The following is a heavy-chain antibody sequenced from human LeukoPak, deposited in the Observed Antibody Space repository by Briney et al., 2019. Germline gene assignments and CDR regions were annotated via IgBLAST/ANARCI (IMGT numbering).Heavy chain of an antibody. CDR1: GGSFSGYY. J-gene: IGHJ6*02. CDR2: INHSGST. Sequence: PSETLSLTCAVYGGSFSGYYWSWIRQPPGKGLEWIGEINHSGSTNYNPSLKSRVTISVDTSKNQFSLQLSSVTPEDTAVYYCAREVRGLIPLTNFYYYYGMDVWGQGTTVTVSS. CDR3: AREVRGLIPLTNFYYYYGMDV. D-gene: IGHD3-10*01. V-gene: IGHV4-34*01.